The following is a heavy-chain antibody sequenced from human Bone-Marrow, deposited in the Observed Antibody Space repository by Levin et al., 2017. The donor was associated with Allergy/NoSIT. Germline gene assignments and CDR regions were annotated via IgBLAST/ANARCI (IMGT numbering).Heavy chain of an antibody. Sequence: VASVKVSCKASGYTFTSYDINWVRQATGQGLEWMGWMNPNSGNTGYAQKFQGRVTMTRNTSISTAYMELSSLRSEDTAVYYCARGRGRFFWDRHRFDPWGQGTLVTVSS. V-gene: IGHV1-8*01. J-gene: IGHJ5*02. CDR1: GYTFTSYD. CDR2: MNPNSGNT. CDR3: ARGRGRFFWDRHRFDP. D-gene: IGHD3-3*01.